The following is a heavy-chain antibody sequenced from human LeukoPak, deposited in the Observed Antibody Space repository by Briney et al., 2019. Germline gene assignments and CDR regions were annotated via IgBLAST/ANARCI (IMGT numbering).Heavy chain of an antibody. J-gene: IGHJ4*02. Sequence: PGRSLRLSCAASGFTFSSYAMHWVRQAPGKGLEWVAVISYDGSNKYYADSVKGRFTISRDNSKNTLYLQMNSLRAEDTAVYYCAKSYRYYDSSGWDYWGQGTLVTVSS. V-gene: IGHV3-30-3*02. CDR3: AKSYRYYDSSGWDY. CDR2: ISYDGSNK. D-gene: IGHD3-22*01. CDR1: GFTFSSYA.